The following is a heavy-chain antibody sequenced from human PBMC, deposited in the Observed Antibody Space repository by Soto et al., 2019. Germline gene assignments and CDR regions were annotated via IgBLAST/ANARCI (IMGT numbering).Heavy chain of an antibody. CDR2: ISASGGAT. CDR3: ANRPRYYNMDA. Sequence: GGSLRLSCAASEFTFSSYAMTWVRQAPGKGLEWVSTISASGGATWYADSVMGRFTVSRDNSKNTLYLQMNSLRADDTAIYYCANRPRYYNMDAWGQGTTVTVSS. J-gene: IGHJ6*02. V-gene: IGHV3-23*01. CDR1: EFTFSSYA.